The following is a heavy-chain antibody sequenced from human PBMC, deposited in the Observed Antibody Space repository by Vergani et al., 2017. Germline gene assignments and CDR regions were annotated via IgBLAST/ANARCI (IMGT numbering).Heavy chain of an antibody. Sequence: QLHLQESGPGLVKPSETLSLTCTVSGGSITSSSYYWGWIRQPPGKGLEWIGNIYHSGGAYYNPSLKGRVTISVDTSKNQFSLEVTSWTAADTAIYFCARTESFILRYFHWALWGQGTLVTVSS. D-gene: IGHD3-9*01. J-gene: IGHJ4*02. CDR3: ARTESFILRYFHWAL. V-gene: IGHV4-39*01. CDR2: IYHSGGA. CDR1: GGSITSSSYY.